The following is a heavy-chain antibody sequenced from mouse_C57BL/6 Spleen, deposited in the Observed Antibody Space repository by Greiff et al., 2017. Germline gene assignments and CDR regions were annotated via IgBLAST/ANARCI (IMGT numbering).Heavy chain of an antibody. CDR2: IYPRSGNT. J-gene: IGHJ2*01. CDR3: ARSPITTVVATCDY. V-gene: IGHV1-81*01. Sequence: QVQLQQSGAELARPGASVKLSCKASGYTFTSYGISWVKQRTGQGLEWIGEIYPRSGNTYYNEKFKGKATLTADKSSSTAYMELRSLTSEDSAVYFCARSPITTVVATCDYWGQGTTLTVSS. D-gene: IGHD1-1*01. CDR1: GYTFTSYG.